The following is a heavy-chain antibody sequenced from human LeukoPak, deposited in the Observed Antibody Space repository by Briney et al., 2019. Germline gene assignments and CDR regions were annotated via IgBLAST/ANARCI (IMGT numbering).Heavy chain of an antibody. CDR2: IIPIFGTA. Sequence: GASVKVSCKASGGTFSSYAISWVRQAPGQGLEWMGGIIPIFGTANYAQKFQGRVTITTDESTSTAYMELSSLRSEDTAVYYCARSITIFGYPHYYYYMDVWGKGTTVTVSS. CDR1: GGTFSSYA. D-gene: IGHD3-3*01. J-gene: IGHJ6*03. CDR3: ARSITIFGYPHYYYYMDV. V-gene: IGHV1-69*05.